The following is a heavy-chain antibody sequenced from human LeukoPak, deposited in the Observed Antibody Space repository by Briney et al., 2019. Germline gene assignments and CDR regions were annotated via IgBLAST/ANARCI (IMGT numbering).Heavy chain of an antibody. J-gene: IGHJ4*02. D-gene: IGHD1-26*01. Sequence: GGSLTLSCAASGFTFRSHWMHWVRQAPGKGLVWVSRINSDGSSTIYADSVKGRFTISRDNAKNTLYLQMNSLRAEDTAVYYCARTPRYGGTYPDYWGQGTLVIVSS. CDR1: GFTFRSHW. CDR2: INSDGSST. CDR3: ARTPRYGGTYPDY. V-gene: IGHV3-74*01.